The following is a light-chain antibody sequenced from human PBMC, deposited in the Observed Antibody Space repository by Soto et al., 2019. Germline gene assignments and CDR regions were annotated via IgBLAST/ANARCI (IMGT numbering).Light chain of an antibody. CDR3: SLYTSSSLYV. CDR1: SSDVGSYNR. CDR2: EVS. V-gene: IGLV2-18*01. J-gene: IGLJ1*01. Sequence: QSVRTQPPSVSGSPGQSVTISCTGTSSDVGSYNRVSWYQQPPGTAPKLMIYEVSNRPSGVPDRFSGSKYGNTASLTISGLQAEDEADYYCSLYTSSSLYVFGTGTKVTVL.